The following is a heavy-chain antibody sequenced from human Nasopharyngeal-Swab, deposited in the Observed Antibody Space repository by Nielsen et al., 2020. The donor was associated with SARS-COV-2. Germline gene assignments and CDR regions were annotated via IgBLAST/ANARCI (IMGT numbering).Heavy chain of an antibody. Sequence: WIRQHPGKGLEWIGSIHYGGTTYYNSSLKSRVTISIDTSKSQLSLNLYSVTAADTAVYYCARDSIYYNYKAVWGTGTTVTVSS. CDR3: ARDSIYYNYKAV. J-gene: IGHJ6*04. V-gene: IGHV4-39*07. D-gene: IGHD3-16*01. CDR2: IHYGGTT.